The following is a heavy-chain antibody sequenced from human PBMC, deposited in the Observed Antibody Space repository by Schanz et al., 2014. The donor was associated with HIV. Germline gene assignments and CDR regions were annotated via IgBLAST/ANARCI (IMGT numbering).Heavy chain of an antibody. D-gene: IGHD1-20*01. J-gene: IGHJ4*02. Sequence: QAQLVQSGAEVSKPGTSVKVSCKTSGYAFSDYYLHWVRQAPGQGLEWMGWINPNSGSTNYARKFQGRVTFSRDTSTGTAYMEVTKLTYDDTAVYYCARDWENNWRYVGGFDSWGLGTLVIVSS. CDR3: ARDWENNWRYVGGFDS. CDR1: GYAFSDYY. V-gene: IGHV1-2*02. CDR2: INPNSGST.